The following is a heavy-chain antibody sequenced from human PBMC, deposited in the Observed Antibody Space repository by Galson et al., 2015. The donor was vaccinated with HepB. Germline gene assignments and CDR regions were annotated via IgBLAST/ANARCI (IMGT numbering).Heavy chain of an antibody. J-gene: IGHJ4*02. CDR1: GFTFSSYA. V-gene: IGHV3-30-3*01. CDR3: ASATQHDRRGVTTLGY. Sequence: SLRLSCAASGFTFSSYAMHWVRQAPGKGLEWVAVISYDGSNKYYADSVKGRFTISRDNSKNTLYLQMNSLRAEDTAVYYCASATQHDRRGVTTLGYWGQGTLVTVSS. CDR2: ISYDGSNK. D-gene: IGHD4-17*01.